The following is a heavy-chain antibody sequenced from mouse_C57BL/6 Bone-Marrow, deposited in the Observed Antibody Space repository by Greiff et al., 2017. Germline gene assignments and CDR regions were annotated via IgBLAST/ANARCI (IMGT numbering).Heavy chain of an antibody. CDR1: GYTFTDYN. J-gene: IGHJ3*01. Sequence: EVKLMESGPELVKPGASVKIPCKASGYTFTDYNMDWVKQSHGKSLEWIGDINPNNGGTIYNQKFKGKATLTVDKSSSTAYMELRSLTSEDTAVYYCARLDDYDPFAYWGQGTLVTVSA. CDR3: ARLDDYDPFAY. V-gene: IGHV1-18*01. D-gene: IGHD2-4*01. CDR2: INPNNGGT.